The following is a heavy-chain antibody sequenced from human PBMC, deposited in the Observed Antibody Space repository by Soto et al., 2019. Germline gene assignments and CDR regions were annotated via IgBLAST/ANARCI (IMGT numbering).Heavy chain of an antibody. D-gene: IGHD4-17*01. J-gene: IGHJ4*02. CDR2: ISGSGGST. Sequence: EVQLLESGGGLVQPGGSLRLSCAASGFTFSSYAMSWVRQAPGKGLEWVSAISGSGGSTYYADSVKGRFTISRDNSKNTLYLQMNSLRAEDTAVYYCAKDDYGDYPRPYYFDYWGQGTLVTVSS. CDR1: GFTFSSYA. CDR3: AKDDYGDYPRPYYFDY. V-gene: IGHV3-23*01.